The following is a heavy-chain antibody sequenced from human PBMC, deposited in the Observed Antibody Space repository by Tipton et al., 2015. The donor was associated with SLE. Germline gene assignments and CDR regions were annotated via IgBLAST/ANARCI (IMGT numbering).Heavy chain of an antibody. J-gene: IGHJ4*02. CDR3: AKDRRSSGWTGTSDY. D-gene: IGHD6-19*01. CDR1: GFTFDDYG. V-gene: IGHV3-30*02. Sequence: SLRLSCAASGFTFDDYGMSWVRQAPGKGLEWVAFIRYDGSNKYYADSVKGRFTISRDNSKNTLYLQMNSLRAEDTAVYYCAKDRRSSGWTGTSDYWGQGTLVTVSS. CDR2: IRYDGSNK.